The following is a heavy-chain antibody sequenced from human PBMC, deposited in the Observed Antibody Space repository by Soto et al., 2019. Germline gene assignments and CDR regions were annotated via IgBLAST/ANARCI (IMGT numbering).Heavy chain of an antibody. Sequence: ASVKVSCKASGYTFSSSGISWVRQAPGQGLEWMGWVGNYNGNTNYAQMFQGRVTMTTDTSTSTAYMELRSLRFDDPAVYYCASELAALNWFDPWGQGTLVTVSS. J-gene: IGHJ5*02. CDR1: GYTFSSSG. D-gene: IGHD1-1*01. V-gene: IGHV1-18*01. CDR3: ASELAALNWFDP. CDR2: VGNYNGNT.